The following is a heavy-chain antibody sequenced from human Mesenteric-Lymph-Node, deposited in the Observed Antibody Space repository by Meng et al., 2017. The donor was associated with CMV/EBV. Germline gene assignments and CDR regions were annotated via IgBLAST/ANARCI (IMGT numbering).Heavy chain of an antibody. V-gene: IGHV4-59*01. CDR1: GGSISRYY. D-gene: IGHD2-2*01. Sequence: GSLRLSCTVSGGSISRYYWSWIWQPPGKGLEWSGNIYYSGSTNYNPSLKSRVTISVDTSKNQFSLKLSSVTAADTAVYYCASAISYCSSTDCYVGGYFDNWGQGTLVTVSS. CDR3: ASAISYCSSTDCYVGGYFDN. J-gene: IGHJ4*02. CDR2: IYYSGST.